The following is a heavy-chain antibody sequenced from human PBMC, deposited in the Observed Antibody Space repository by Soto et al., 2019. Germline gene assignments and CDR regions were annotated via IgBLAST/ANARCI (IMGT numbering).Heavy chain of an antibody. CDR3: ARDRYSYYDFWSGSLPYYFFGMDV. V-gene: IGHV3-7*01. D-gene: IGHD3-3*01. Sequence: EVQLVESGGGLVQPGGSLRLSCAASGFTFSSYWMSWVRQAPGKGLEWVANIKQDGSEKYYVDSVKGRFTISRDNAMNSLHLQMNILRAEDTAVHSRARDRYSYYDFWSGSLPYYFFGMDVWFQGTTVSFSS. J-gene: IGHJ6*02. CDR1: GFTFSSYW. CDR2: IKQDGSEK.